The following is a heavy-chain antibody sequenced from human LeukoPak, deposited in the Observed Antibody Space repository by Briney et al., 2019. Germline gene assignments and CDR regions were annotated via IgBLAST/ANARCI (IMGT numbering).Heavy chain of an antibody. CDR3: AREYSSSSGKALGY. Sequence: GGSLRLSCAASGLTFSTYSMNWVRQAPGKGLEWVSYISSSSSTIYYADSVKGRFTTSRDNAKNSLHLQMNTLRDEDTAVYYCAREYSSSSGKALGYWGQGTLVTVSS. CDR1: GLTFSTYS. J-gene: IGHJ4*02. CDR2: ISSSSSTI. D-gene: IGHD6-6*01. V-gene: IGHV3-48*02.